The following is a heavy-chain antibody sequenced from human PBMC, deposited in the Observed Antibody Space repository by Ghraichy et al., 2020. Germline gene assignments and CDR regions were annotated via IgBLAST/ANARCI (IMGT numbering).Heavy chain of an antibody. D-gene: IGHD6-19*01. V-gene: IGHV4-61*01. CDR1: GGSVSSGSYY. Sequence: SETLSLTCTVSGGSVSSGSYYWSWIRQPPGKGLEWIGYIYYSGSTNYNPSLKSRVTISVDTSKNQFSLKLSSVTAADTAVYYCARDSSGWYYYYGMDVWGQGTTVTVSS. J-gene: IGHJ6*02. CDR2: IYYSGST. CDR3: ARDSSGWYYYYGMDV.